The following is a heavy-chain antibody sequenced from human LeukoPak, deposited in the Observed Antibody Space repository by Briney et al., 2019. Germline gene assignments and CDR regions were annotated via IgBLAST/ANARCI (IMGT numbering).Heavy chain of an antibody. CDR2: IYDGRTI. Sequence: KPGGSLRLSCAASGFTVSSNYMSWVRQSPGKGLEWIGSIYDGRTIYYNPSLNSRVTISAVTSKNQFSLQLNSVTAADMAVYYCARRDGRSGGTMGALDSWGQGSLVTVSS. J-gene: IGHJ4*02. V-gene: IGHV4-39*01. D-gene: IGHD4-23*01. CDR1: GFTVSSNY. CDR3: ARRDGRSGGTMGALDS.